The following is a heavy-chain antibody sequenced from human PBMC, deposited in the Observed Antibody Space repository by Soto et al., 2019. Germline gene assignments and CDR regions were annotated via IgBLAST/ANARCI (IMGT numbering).Heavy chain of an antibody. CDR3: ARGYGRHFDY. Sequence: PSETLSLTCAVYGGSFSGYYWTWIRQPPGKGLEWIGEINHSGSTNYNPSLKSRVTISVDTSKNQFSLKLSSVTAADTAVYYCARGYGRHFDYWGKGTLVTVSS. J-gene: IGHJ4*02. CDR2: INHSGST. V-gene: IGHV4-34*01. CDR1: GGSFSGYY. D-gene: IGHD3-10*01.